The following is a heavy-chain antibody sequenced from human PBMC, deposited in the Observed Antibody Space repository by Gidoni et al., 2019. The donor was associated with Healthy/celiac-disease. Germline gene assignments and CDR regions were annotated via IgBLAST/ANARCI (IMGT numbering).Heavy chain of an antibody. V-gene: IGHV3-11*01. J-gene: IGHJ4*02. CDR2: VSSSGSNI. CDR1: GFTFSDYD. CDR3: ARLGNVGSKGHHFDY. D-gene: IGHD2-15*01. Sequence: QVQLVESGGGLVKPGGSLRLSCAASGFTFSDYDMSGIRQAPGKGLEGVSSVSSSGSNIYYADAVKGRFTISRDNAKNALYLQMNSLRAEDTAVYYCARLGNVGSKGHHFDYWGQGTLVTVSS.